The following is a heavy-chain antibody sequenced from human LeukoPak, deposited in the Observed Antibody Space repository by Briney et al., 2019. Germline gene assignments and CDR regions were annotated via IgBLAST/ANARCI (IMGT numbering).Heavy chain of an antibody. J-gene: IGHJ4*02. CDR3: ARGTGLSGSYYAFDH. D-gene: IGHD1-26*01. V-gene: IGHV3-21*01. CDR1: GFTFSSYS. CDR2: ISSDSSYI. Sequence: GGSLRLSCAASGFTFSSYSMNWVRQAPGKGLEWVSSISSDSSYIYYADSVKGRFTISRDNAKNSLHLQMNSLRAEDTAVFYCARGTGLSGSYYAFDHCGLGTLVTVSP.